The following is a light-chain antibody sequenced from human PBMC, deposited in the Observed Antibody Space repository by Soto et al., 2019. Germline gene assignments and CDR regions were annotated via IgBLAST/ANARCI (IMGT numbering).Light chain of an antibody. CDR2: KAS. CDR3: QQYKAYSYT. CDR1: QSLNIR. V-gene: IGKV1-5*03. J-gene: IGKJ2*01. Sequence: DIEMTQSPSTLSASVGDRVTITCRATQSLNIRLAWYQQKPGRAPKLLISKASSLESGVPSRLSGSGSGTELSLTISSLQPDDFASYYCQQYKAYSYTFGQGTKLE.